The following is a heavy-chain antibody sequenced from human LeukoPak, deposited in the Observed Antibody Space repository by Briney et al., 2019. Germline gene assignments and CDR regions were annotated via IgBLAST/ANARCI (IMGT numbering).Heavy chain of an antibody. Sequence: ASVKVSCKASGYTFTSYDINWVRQAPGQGLERMGWISAYNGNTNYAQKLQGRVTMTTDTSTSTAYMELRSLRSDDTAVYYCARQWLPNGYFDYWGQGTLVTVSS. D-gene: IGHD6-19*01. V-gene: IGHV1-18*01. CDR3: ARQWLPNGYFDY. CDR2: ISAYNGNT. CDR1: GYTFTSYD. J-gene: IGHJ4*02.